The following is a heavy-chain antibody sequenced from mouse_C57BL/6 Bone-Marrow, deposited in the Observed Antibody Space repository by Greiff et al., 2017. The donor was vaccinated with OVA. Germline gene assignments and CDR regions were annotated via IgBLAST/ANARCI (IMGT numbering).Heavy chain of an antibody. V-gene: IGHV1-81*01. Sequence: QVQLKQSGAELARPGASVKLSCKASGYTFTSYGIRWVKQRPGQGLEWIGEIYPSSGNTYYNEKFKGKATLTADKSSSTAYMELRRLTSEDSAVYFCARGGDYDWYFDVWGTGTTVTVSA. J-gene: IGHJ1*03. CDR1: GYTFTSYG. CDR2: IYPSSGNT. CDR3: ARGGDYDWYFDV. D-gene: IGHD2-4*01.